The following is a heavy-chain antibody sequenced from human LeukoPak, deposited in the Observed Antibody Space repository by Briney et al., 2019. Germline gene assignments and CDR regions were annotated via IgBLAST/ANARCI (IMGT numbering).Heavy chain of an antibody. CDR3: ASTPYYDSSGYNY. J-gene: IGHJ4*02. Sequence: GASVKVSCKASGYTFTSYGISWVRQAPGQGLEWIGWISAYNGNTNYAQKLQCRVTMTTDTSTSTAYMELRSLRSDDTAVYYCASTPYYDSSGYNYWGQGTLVTVSS. D-gene: IGHD3-22*01. V-gene: IGHV1-18*01. CDR1: GYTFTSYG. CDR2: ISAYNGNT.